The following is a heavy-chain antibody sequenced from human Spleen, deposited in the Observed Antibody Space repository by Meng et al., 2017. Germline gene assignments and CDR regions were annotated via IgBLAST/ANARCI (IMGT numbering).Heavy chain of an antibody. CDR2: INHSGST. Sequence: KESVATPVQPPQTLSLTVTFPGFPLTTGGEGVGWIRQPPGKGLEWIGEINHSGSTNYNPSLESRATISVDTSQNNLSLKLSSVTAADSAVYYCARGPTTMAHDFDYWGQGTLVTVSS. V-gene: IGHV4-30-2*01. CDR3: ARGPTTMAHDFDY. D-gene: IGHD4-11*01. J-gene: IGHJ4*02. CDR1: GFPLTTGGEG.